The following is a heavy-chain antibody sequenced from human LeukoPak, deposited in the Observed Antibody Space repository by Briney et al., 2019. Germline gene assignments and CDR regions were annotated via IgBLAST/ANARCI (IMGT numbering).Heavy chain of an antibody. CDR2: IWYDGSNK. CDR3: AREITMVRGADWFDP. J-gene: IGHJ5*02. D-gene: IGHD3-10*01. V-gene: IGHV3-33*01. Sequence: GGSLRLSCAASGFTFSSYGVHWVRQAPGKGLEWVAVIWYDGSNKYYADSVKGRFTISRDNSKNTLYLQMNSLRAEDTAVYYCAREITMVRGADWFDPWGQGTLVTVSS. CDR1: GFTFSSYG.